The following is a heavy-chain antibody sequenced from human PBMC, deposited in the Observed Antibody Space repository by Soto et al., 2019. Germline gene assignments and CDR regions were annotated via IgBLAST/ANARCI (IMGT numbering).Heavy chain of an antibody. V-gene: IGHV1-24*01. Sequence: ASVKVSCKVSGYTLTELSMHWVRQAPGKGLEWMGGFDPEDGETIYAQKFQGRVTMTEDTSTDPAYMELSSLRSEDTAVYYCEKVYGGNDTGGLYYYYYGMDVGGKGTTVTVPS. CDR2: FDPEDGET. J-gene: IGHJ6*04. CDR3: EKVYGGNDTGGLYYYYYGMDV. D-gene: IGHD5-12*01. CDR1: GYTLTELS.